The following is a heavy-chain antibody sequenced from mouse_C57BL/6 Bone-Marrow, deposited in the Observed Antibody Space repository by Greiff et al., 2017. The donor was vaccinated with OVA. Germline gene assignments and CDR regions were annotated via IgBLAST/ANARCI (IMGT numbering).Heavy chain of an antibody. J-gene: IGHJ3*01. CDR1: GFNITDDY. Sequence: VQLQQSGAELVRPGASVKLSCTASGFNITDDYMHWVKQRPEQGLEWIGWIDPENGDTEYASKFQGKATITADTSSNTAYLQLSSLTSEDTAVYYCTTYYGSSSWFAYWGQGTLVTVSA. CDR2: IDPENGDT. CDR3: TTYYGSSSWFAY. D-gene: IGHD1-1*01. V-gene: IGHV14-4*01.